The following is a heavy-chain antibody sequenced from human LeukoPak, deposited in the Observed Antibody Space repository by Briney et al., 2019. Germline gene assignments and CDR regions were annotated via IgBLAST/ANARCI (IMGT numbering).Heavy chain of an antibody. CDR2: IRYDGSNQ. CDR1: GFTFSGYG. Sequence: GGSLRLSCGASGFTFSGYGMHWVRQAPGKWLEWVAFIRYDGSNQYYTNSVKGRFTISRDNSKNTLYVQMNSLRGDDTGVYYCAKEGMVTPIDYWGPGTLVTVSS. CDR3: AKEGMVTPIDY. D-gene: IGHD2-21*02. J-gene: IGHJ4*02. V-gene: IGHV3-30*02.